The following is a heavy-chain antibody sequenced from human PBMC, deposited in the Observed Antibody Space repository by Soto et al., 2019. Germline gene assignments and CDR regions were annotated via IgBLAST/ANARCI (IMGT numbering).Heavy chain of an antibody. V-gene: IGHV3-23*01. D-gene: IGHD1-7*01. CDR1: GFTFSSYA. CDR3: AKSRYNWNYVPFDP. J-gene: IGHJ5*02. Sequence: GLSIRVSCAASGFTFSSYAMICVRQDTGKGLEWVSAISGSGGSTYYADSVKGRFTISRDNSKNTLYLQMNSLRAEDTAVYYCAKSRYNWNYVPFDPWGQGTLVTVSS. CDR2: ISGSGGST.